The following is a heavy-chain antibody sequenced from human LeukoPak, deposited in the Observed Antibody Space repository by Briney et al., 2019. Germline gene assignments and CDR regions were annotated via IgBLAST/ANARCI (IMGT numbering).Heavy chain of an antibody. Sequence: SETLSLTCAVSGGSINSSSSYYWGWIRQPPGKGLEWIGSIYYSGSTYHNPSLKSRVTMSVDTSKNQFSLKVTSVTAADTAVYYCARLTAYFDLWGRGTLVTVSS. CDR3: ARLTAYFDL. CDR2: IYYSGST. V-gene: IGHV4-39*07. CDR1: GGSINSSSSYY. J-gene: IGHJ2*01.